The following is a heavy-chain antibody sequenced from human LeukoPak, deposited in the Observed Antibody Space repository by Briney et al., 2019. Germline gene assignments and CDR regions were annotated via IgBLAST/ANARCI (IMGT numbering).Heavy chain of an antibody. Sequence: GGSLRLSCAASGFTFTTYAMHWVRQAPGRGLEYVSAISTDGGGTYYANSVKGRFTISRDNSKNTLYLQMGSLRVEDMAVYHCARYSSGSCYDYWGQGTLVTVSS. V-gene: IGHV3-64*01. J-gene: IGHJ4*02. CDR2: ISTDGGGT. CDR3: ARYSSGSCYDY. D-gene: IGHD6-13*01. CDR1: GFTFTTYA.